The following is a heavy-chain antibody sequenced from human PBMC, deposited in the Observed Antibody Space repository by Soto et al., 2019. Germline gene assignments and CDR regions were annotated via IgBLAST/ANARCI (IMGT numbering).Heavy chain of an antibody. J-gene: IGHJ6*02. CDR2: ISGSGGST. D-gene: IGHD2-15*01. Sequence: LRLSCAASGFTFSSYAMSWVRQAPGKGLEWVSAISGSGGSTYYADSVKGRFTISRDNSKNTLYLQMNSLRAEDTAVYYCAKDRLAVAIKDYHHNGMDVWGQGTMVTVSS. CDR1: GFTFSSYA. V-gene: IGHV3-23*01. CDR3: AKDRLAVAIKDYHHNGMDV.